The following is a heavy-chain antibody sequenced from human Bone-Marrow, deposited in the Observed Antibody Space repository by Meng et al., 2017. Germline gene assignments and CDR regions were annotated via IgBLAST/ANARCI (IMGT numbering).Heavy chain of an antibody. CDR3: ARDEDISAAGKLFGDY. V-gene: IGHV1-69*05. Sequence: VQLGQSGAGVKKPGSSVKVSCKASGGTFSSYAISWVRQAPGQGLEWMGGIIPIFGTANYAQKFQGRVTITTDESTSTAYMELSGLRSDDTAMYYCARDEDISAAGKLFGDYWGQGTLVTVSS. CDR1: GGTFSSYA. J-gene: IGHJ4*02. D-gene: IGHD6-25*01. CDR2: IIPIFGTA.